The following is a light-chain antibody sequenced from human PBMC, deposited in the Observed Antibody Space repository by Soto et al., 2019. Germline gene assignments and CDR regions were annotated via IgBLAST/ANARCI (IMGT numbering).Light chain of an antibody. J-gene: IGLJ1*01. CDR2: EVS. CDR1: SSDVGGYNY. Sequence: SALTQPASVSGSPGQSITISCTGTSSDVGGYNYVSWYQQHPGKAPKLMIYEVSNRPSGVSNRFSGSKSGNTASLTISGLQVEDEADYYCSSYTSSSTLDVFGTGTKVTVL. CDR3: SSYTSSSTLDV. V-gene: IGLV2-14*01.